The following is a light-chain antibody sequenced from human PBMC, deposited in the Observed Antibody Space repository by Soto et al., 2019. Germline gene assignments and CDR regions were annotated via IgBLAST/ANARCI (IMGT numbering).Light chain of an antibody. CDR1: QGLSNY. J-gene: IGKJ1*01. Sequence: IQLTQSPSSLSASVGDRVTIACRASQGLSNYLAWYQQKPGKAPKLLIYATSTLQTGVPSRFSGSGSGTDFTLTISSLQPEDFAIYYCQQLGRYRWTFGQGTKVQMK. V-gene: IGKV1-9*01. CDR2: ATS. CDR3: QQLGRYRWT.